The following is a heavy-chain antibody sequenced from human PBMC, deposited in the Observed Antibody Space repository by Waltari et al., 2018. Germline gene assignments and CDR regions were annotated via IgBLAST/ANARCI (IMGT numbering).Heavy chain of an antibody. J-gene: IGHJ1*01. Sequence: EVQLVESGGGLVQPGGSLRLSCVASGFTVGSNYMSWVRQAPGKGLEWVSVIYSGGSTYYADSVKGRFTISRHNSKNTLYLQMNSLRAEDTAVYYCARDTAWLYFQHWGQGTLVTVSS. V-gene: IGHV3-53*04. D-gene: IGHD6-19*01. CDR2: IYSGGST. CDR3: ARDTAWLYFQH. CDR1: GFTVGSNY.